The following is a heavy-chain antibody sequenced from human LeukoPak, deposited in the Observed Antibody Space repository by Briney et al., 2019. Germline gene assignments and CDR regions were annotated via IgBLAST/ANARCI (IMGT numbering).Heavy chain of an antibody. J-gene: IGHJ4*02. Sequence: GGSLRLSCAASGFTFDDYAMHWVRQAPGKGLEWVSGISWNSGSIGYADSVKGRFTISRDNSKNSLYLQMNSLRTEDTALYFCARHMGGSGWYLAAFWGQGTQVTVSS. V-gene: IGHV3-9*01. CDR1: GFTFDDYA. CDR3: ARHMGGSGWYLAAF. D-gene: IGHD6-13*01. CDR2: ISWNSGSI.